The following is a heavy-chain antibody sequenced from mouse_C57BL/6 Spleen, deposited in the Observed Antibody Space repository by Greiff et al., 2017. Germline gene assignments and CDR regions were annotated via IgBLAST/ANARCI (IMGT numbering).Heavy chain of an antibody. D-gene: IGHD3-2*02. CDR2: IYPRSGNT. CDR3: ARRLDLFAY. Sequence: VQLQESGAELARPGASVKLSCKASGYTFTSSGISWVKQRTGQGLEWIGEIYPRSGNTYYNEKFKGKATLTAEQSSSTAYMELRSLTSEDSAVYFCARRLDLFAYWGQGTLVTVSA. V-gene: IGHV1-81*01. CDR1: GYTFTSSG. J-gene: IGHJ3*01.